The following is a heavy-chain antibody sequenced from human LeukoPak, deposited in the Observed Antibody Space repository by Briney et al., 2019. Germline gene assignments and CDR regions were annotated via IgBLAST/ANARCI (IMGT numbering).Heavy chain of an antibody. J-gene: IGHJ4*02. CDR2: ISNGGSTI. Sequence: PGGSLRLSCAASGFTFITYSFNWVRQAPGKGLEWVSYISNGGSTIYYADSVKGRFTISRDNANNSLYLQMNSLRDEDTAVYYCARDRGGSDYWGQGTLVTVSS. CDR3: ARDRGGSDY. V-gene: IGHV3-48*02. D-gene: IGHD2-15*01. CDR1: GFTFITYS.